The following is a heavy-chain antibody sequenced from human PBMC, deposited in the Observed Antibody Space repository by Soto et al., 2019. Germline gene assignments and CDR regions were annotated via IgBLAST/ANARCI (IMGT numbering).Heavy chain of an antibody. J-gene: IGHJ4*02. CDR1: GYTFTSYD. V-gene: IGHV1-8*01. D-gene: IGHD3-16*01. CDR2: MNPNSGNT. CDR3: ATVRHYDYVWGSYDLDY. Sequence: ASVKLSCKASGYTFTSYDINWVRQAIGQGLEWMGWMNPNSGNTGYAQKFQGRVTMTRNTSISTAYMELSSLRSEDTAVYYCATVRHYDYVWGSYDLDYWGQGTLVTVSS.